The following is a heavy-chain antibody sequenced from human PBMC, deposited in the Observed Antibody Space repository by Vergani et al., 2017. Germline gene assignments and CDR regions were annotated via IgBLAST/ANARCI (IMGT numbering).Heavy chain of an antibody. CDR1: GFTFSNYN. D-gene: IGHD5-12*01. J-gene: IGHJ4*02. CDR2: ITTSGGAV. CDR3: ARGSRDSGYDLDY. Sequence: EVQLVESGGGLVQPGGSLRVSCAASGFTFSNYNMIWVRQAPGKGLEWVSYITTSGGAVYYADSVKGRFTISRDNGKNSLYLQMNSLRAEDTAVSYCARGSRDSGYDLDYWGQGTLVTVSS. V-gene: IGHV3-48*01.